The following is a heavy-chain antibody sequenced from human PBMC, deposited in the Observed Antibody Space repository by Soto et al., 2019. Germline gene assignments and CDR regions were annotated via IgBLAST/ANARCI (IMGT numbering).Heavy chain of an antibody. J-gene: IGHJ3*02. CDR3: ARGLVAGYISSWYSLGDAFDI. Sequence: SQTLSLTCVISGDSVSSNSAAWNWIRQSPSRGLEWLGRTYYRSKWYNDYAVSVKSRITINPDTSKNQFSLQLNSVTPEDTAVYYCARGLVAGYISSWYSLGDAFDIWCPATMVTVS. CDR1: GDSVSSNSAA. CDR2: TYYRSKWYN. V-gene: IGHV6-1*01. D-gene: IGHD6-13*01.